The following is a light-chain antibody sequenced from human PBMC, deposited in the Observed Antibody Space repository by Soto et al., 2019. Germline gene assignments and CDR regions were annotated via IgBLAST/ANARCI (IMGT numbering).Light chain of an antibody. CDR2: EVS. Sequence: QSSLTQPPSASVSPGQSVTISCTGTSSDVGGYNYVSWYQQHPGKAPKLMIYEVSKRPSGVPDRFSGSKSGNTASLTVSGLQAEDEADYYCSSYAGSNILYVFGTGTKVTVL. V-gene: IGLV2-8*01. J-gene: IGLJ1*01. CDR3: SSYAGSNILYV. CDR1: SSDVGGYNY.